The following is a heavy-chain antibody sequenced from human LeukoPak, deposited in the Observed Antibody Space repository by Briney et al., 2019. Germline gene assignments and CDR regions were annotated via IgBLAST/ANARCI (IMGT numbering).Heavy chain of an antibody. CDR3: ARGLSGVTFWYHFDY. J-gene: IGHJ4*02. CDR2: IYPGDSDT. D-gene: IGHD6-13*01. Sequence: GESLKISCKGSGYSFTNYWIAWVRQMPGKVLEWMGIIYPGDSDTKYSPSFRGQVTISADRSISTAYLQWSSLKASDTAIYYCARGLSGVTFWYHFDYWGQGTPVTVSS. CDR1: GYSFTNYW. V-gene: IGHV5-51*01.